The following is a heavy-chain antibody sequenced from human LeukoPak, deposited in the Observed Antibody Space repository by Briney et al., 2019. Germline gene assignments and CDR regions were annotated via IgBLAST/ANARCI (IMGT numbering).Heavy chain of an antibody. J-gene: IGHJ5*02. V-gene: IGHV3-21*01. CDR2: ISSSSSYI. D-gene: IGHD1-1*01. CDR1: GFTFSSYS. Sequence: GGSLGLSCAASGFTFSSYSMNWARQAPGKGLEWVSSISSSSSYIYYADSVKGRFTISRDNAKNSLYLQMNSLRAEDTAVYYCARSLRTGVNWFDPWGQGTLVTVSS. CDR3: ARSLRTGVNWFDP.